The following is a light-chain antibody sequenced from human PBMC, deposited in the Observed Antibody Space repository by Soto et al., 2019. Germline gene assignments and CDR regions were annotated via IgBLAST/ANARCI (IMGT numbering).Light chain of an antibody. CDR2: DVS. Sequence: QSALTQPASVSGSPGQAITISCTGTSSDVGAYNYVSWYQQHPGKVPKLIIHDVSSRPAGVSNRFSGSKSGNTASLTISGLQTEDEADYYCGSYTTSNTVVFGGGTQLTVL. V-gene: IGLV2-14*03. CDR3: GSYTTSNTVV. CDR1: SSDVGAYNY. J-gene: IGLJ2*01.